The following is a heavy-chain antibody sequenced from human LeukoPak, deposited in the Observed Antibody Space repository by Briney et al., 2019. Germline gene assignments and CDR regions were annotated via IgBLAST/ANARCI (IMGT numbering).Heavy chain of an antibody. Sequence: PSETLSLTCTVSGGSTSSYHWSWVRQPPGRGLEWIGYISYSGGANYNPSLKSRVTISLDTSKNQFSLKLSSVTAADTAIYYCANLPGYWGQGTLVTVSS. J-gene: IGHJ4*02. V-gene: IGHV4-59*08. CDR3: ANLPGY. D-gene: IGHD1-14*01. CDR2: ISYSGGA. CDR1: GGSTSSYH.